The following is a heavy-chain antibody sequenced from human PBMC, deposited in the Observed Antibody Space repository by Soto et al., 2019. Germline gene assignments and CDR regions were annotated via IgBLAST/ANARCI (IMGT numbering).Heavy chain of an antibody. CDR2: IYYSGST. Sequence: QLQLQESGPGLVKPSETLSLTCTVSSAPVSSSTYTWGWIRQPPGKGLEWIGRIYYSGSTYYNPSVNSRVTVSVDTSKNQFSLKVTSVTAADTAVYYCARLHGYCISSSCHGHYAMDVWGQGTTVTVSS. J-gene: IGHJ6*01. D-gene: IGHD2-2*01. V-gene: IGHV4-39*01. CDR1: SAPVSSSTYT. CDR3: ARLHGYCISSSCHGHYAMDV.